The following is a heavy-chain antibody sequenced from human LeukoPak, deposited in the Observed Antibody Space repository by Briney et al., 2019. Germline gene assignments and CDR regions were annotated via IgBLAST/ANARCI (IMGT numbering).Heavy chain of an antibody. Sequence: GGSLRLSCAASGFTFSSYWMSWVRQAPGKGLEWVSFIYSDNTHYSDSVKGRFTISRDNSKNTLYLQMNGLRAEDTAVYYCARRAGAYSHPYDYWGQGTLVIVSS. CDR1: GFTFSSYW. CDR2: IYSDNT. V-gene: IGHV3-53*01. D-gene: IGHD4/OR15-4a*01. J-gene: IGHJ4*02. CDR3: ARRAGAYSHPYDY.